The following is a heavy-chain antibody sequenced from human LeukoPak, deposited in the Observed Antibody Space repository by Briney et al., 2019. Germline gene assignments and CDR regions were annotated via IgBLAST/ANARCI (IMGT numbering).Heavy chain of an antibody. J-gene: IGHJ4*02. D-gene: IGHD3-22*01. Sequence: GGSLRLSCAASGFTVSSNYMSWVRQAPGKGLEWVSVIYSGGSTYYADSVKGRFTISRDNSKNTLYLQMNSLRAEDTAVYYCAKDRDSSGYYPKGPFDYWGQGTLVTASS. CDR1: GFTVSSNY. CDR3: AKDRDSSGYYPKGPFDY. V-gene: IGHV3-53*05. CDR2: IYSGGST.